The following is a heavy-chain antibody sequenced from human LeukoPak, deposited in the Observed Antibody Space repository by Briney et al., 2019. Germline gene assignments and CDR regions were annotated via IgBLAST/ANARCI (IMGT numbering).Heavy chain of an antibody. J-gene: IGHJ4*02. V-gene: IGHV4-34*01. CDR3: ARHNLQAYYFDS. CDR1: GGSFSGYY. D-gene: IGHD5-24*01. CDR2: INHSGST. Sequence: PSETLSLTCAVYGGSFSGYYWSWIRQPPGKGLEWIGEINHSGSTNYNPSLRSRVTISVDTSKNQFSLKRTSVTTSDTSVYYCARHNLQAYYFDSWGQGTLVTVSS.